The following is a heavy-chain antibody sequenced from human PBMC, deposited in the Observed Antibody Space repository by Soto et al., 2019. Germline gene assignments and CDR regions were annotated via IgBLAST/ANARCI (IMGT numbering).Heavy chain of an antibody. CDR1: GFTFSSFT. V-gene: IGHV3-21*01. Sequence: GGSLRLSCAASGFTFSSFTMSWVRQAPGKKLEWVSSISSNSAYIYSADSVKGRFAISRDNAMNSLYLQMNSLTAEDTAVYYCAKVFPSYSTRLLFDFWGQGTLVTVSS. CDR2: ISSNSAYI. J-gene: IGHJ4*02. D-gene: IGHD1-26*01. CDR3: AKVFPSYSTRLLFDF.